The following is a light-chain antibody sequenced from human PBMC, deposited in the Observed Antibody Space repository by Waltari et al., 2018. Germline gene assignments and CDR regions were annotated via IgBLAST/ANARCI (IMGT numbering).Light chain of an antibody. J-gene: IGLJ1*01. V-gene: IGLV2-11*01. CDR2: DVF. CDR1: SSDVGGYHS. Sequence: QSALTQPRSVSVSPGQSATISCTGTSSDVGGYHSVSWYQQHPGNAPTLIIYDVFGTPSGVPDRFSGYKADNTASLTVAGLQAEDEADYCCCSYAGRYTCVFGTGTKVTVL. CDR3: CSYAGRYTCV.